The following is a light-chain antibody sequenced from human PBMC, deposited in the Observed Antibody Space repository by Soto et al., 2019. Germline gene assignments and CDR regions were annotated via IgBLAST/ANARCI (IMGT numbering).Light chain of an antibody. CDR1: QSLLHSNGYNY. CDR3: MQALQSPRT. CDR2: LGS. Sequence: DIVMTQSPLSLPVTPGEPASISCRSSQSLLHSNGYNYLDWYLQKPGQSPQLLIYLGSNRYSWVPDRFSGSGSGTDLTLKISRVEAEDVGVYYCMQALQSPRTFGQGTKVEFK. J-gene: IGKJ1*01. V-gene: IGKV2-28*01.